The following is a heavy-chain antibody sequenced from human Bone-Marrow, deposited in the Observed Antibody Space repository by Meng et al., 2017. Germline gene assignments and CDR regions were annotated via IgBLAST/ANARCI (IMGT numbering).Heavy chain of an antibody. J-gene: IGHJ4*02. CDR2: IYSGGST. Sequence: EVQLVEAGGGLIQPGGSLRLSCEASGFSVSSNYMSWVRQAQGKGLEWISVIYSGGSTYYADSVKGRFTISRDNSKNTLYLQMNSLRAEDTAVYYCARGRSGYFDYWGQGTLVTVSS. CDR1: GFSVSSNY. CDR3: ARGRSGYFDY. D-gene: IGHD3-3*01. V-gene: IGHV3-53*01.